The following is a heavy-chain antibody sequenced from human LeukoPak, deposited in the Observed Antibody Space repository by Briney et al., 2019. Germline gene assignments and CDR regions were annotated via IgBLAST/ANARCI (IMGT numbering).Heavy chain of an antibody. CDR1: GYTFTGYY. Sequence: ASVKVSCKTSGYTFTGYYIHWVRQAPGQGLEWMVRINPNSGGTNYAEKFQGRVTMTRDTSISTAYMKLSRLRSDDTAVYYCARDYGPLQSTFYYMDVWGKGTTVTVSS. V-gene: IGHV1-2*06. CDR3: ARDYGPLQSTFYYMDV. CDR2: INPNSGGT. D-gene: IGHD3-16*01. J-gene: IGHJ6*03.